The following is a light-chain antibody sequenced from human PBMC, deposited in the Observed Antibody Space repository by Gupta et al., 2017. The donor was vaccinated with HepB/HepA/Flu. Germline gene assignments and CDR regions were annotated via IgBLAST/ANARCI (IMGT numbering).Light chain of an antibody. J-gene: IGKJ4*01. CDR3: QQYDNYPPLT. CDR1: QAISTY. V-gene: IGKV1-8*01. CDR2: AAS. Sequence: AVRMTQSPSSFSASTGDRITITCRASQAISTYLAWYQQKPGEAPNLLIYAASTLHSGVPSRFSGSGSGTEFTLTISDLQSEDFATYYCQQYDNYPPLTFGGGTKVEIK.